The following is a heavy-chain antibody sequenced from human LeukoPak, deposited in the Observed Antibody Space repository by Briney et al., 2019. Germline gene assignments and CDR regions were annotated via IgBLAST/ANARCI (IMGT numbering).Heavy chain of an antibody. CDR3: ARFKGGTGFDY. J-gene: IGHJ4*02. V-gene: IGHV4-39*01. CDR2: ISSSGKA. Sequence: SETLSLTCAVSGCTITTTDFDWAWIRQPPGQGFEWIATISSSGKAYYYPSLMSRVTISVDTSKNQFSLEVTSVTAADTGLFYCARFKGGTGFDYWGRGILVIVS. CDR1: GCTITTTDFD. D-gene: IGHD1-26*01.